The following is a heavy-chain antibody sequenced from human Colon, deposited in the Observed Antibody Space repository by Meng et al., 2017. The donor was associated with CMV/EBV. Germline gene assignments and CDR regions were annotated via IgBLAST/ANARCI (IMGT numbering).Heavy chain of an antibody. D-gene: IGHD2-2*01. J-gene: IGHJ5*02. V-gene: IGHV4-4*02. CDR3: ARVKGGCSATSCTLDP. CDR2: IYYSRVT. Sequence: ADSVISNNWWTWVRQTPGKGLEWIGEIYYSRVTNYNPSLKSRVTIFLDKSKNQFSLNLNSVAAADTGVYYCARVKGGCSATSCTLDPWGQGTLVTVSS. CDR1: ADSVISNNW.